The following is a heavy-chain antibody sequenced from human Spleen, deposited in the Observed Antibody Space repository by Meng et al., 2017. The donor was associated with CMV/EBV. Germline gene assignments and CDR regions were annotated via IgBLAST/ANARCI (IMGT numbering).Heavy chain of an antibody. Sequence: GESLKISCAASGFTFSSYSMNWVRQAPGKGLEWVSSISSRSIYIDYADSVRGRFTISRDNAKNSLYLQMNSLRAEDTAVYYCARDVVEGSVWLGYWGQGTLVTVSS. J-gene: IGHJ4*02. CDR1: GFTFSSYS. D-gene: IGHD2-15*01. CDR3: ARDVVEGSVWLGY. CDR2: ISSRSIYI. V-gene: IGHV3-21*01.